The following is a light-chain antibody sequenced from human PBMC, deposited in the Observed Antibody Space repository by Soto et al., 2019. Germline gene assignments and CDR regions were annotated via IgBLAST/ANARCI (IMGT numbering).Light chain of an antibody. J-gene: IGLJ2*01. CDR1: RSNIGAGYD. CDR2: DNN. V-gene: IGLV1-40*01. CDR3: QSYDSSLSGSV. Sequence: QSVLTQPPSVSGAPGQRVTISCTGSRSNIGAGYDVHWYQHLPGTAPKLLIYDNNNRPSGVPDRFSGSKSGTSASLAITGLQAEDEADYYCQSYDSSLSGSVFGGGTKVTVL.